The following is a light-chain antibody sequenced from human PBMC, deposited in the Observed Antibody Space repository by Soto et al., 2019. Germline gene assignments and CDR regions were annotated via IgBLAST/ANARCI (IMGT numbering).Light chain of an antibody. CDR3: QQYAHSPLA. V-gene: IGKV3D-20*01. Sequence: DIVLTQSPATLSLSPGERATLSCGASQSIDKNYLGWYQQKPGLAPRLLMYDVSNRATGTPDRFSGSGSGTDFTLTITRLEPEDFAVYYCQQYAHSPLAFGGGTKVDIK. CDR1: QSIDKNY. J-gene: IGKJ4*01. CDR2: DVS.